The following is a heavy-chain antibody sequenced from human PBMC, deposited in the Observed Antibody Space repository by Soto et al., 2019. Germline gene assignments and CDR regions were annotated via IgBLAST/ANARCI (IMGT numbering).Heavy chain of an antibody. V-gene: IGHV3-23*01. CDR3: AKEGQYDVLTGYYFY. CDR2: ISRTGAKT. J-gene: IGHJ4*02. CDR1: GFPFSNYA. D-gene: IGHD3-9*01. Sequence: GGSLRLSCAASGFPFSNYAMTWVRQAPGKGLDWVSSISRTGAKTYHADSVKGRFTISRDNSKNTLYLQMNSLRAEDTAVYYCAKEGQYDVLTGYYFYWGQGTLVTAPQ.